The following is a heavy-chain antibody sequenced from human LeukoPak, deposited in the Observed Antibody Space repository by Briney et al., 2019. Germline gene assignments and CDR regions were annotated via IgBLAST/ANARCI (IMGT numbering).Heavy chain of an antibody. CDR2: ISSSGSPI. CDR3: AREYDSRARFDS. V-gene: IGHV3-48*01. Sequence: PGGSLRLSCVGSGDSFIRHTMIWVRRAPGKGLEWIAYISSSGSPIYYADSVKGRFTVSRDNARTSLLLHMNSLRAEDTAVYYCAREYDSRARFDSWGQGTLVTVSS. J-gene: IGHJ4*02. D-gene: IGHD6-13*01. CDR1: GDSFIRHT.